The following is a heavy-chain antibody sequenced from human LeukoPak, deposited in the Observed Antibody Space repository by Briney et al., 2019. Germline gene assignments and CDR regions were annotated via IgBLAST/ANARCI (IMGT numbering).Heavy chain of an antibody. J-gene: IGHJ4*02. CDR1: GYSFTTYC. V-gene: IGHV5-51*01. CDR2: IYPGDSDT. Sequence: PGESLKISCRGSGYSFTTYCIDWVRQMPGKGLEWMGIIYPGDSDTRYSPSFQGQVTISADKSISTAYLQWSSLKASDTAMYYCARHERDSSGWFGYWGQGTLVTVSS. CDR3: ARHERDSSGWFGY. D-gene: IGHD6-19*01.